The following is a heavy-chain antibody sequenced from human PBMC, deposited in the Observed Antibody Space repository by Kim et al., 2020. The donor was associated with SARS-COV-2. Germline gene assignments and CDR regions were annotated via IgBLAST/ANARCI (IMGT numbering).Heavy chain of an antibody. CDR3: ARNTDSGWYYFDY. D-gene: IGHD6-19*01. V-gene: IGHV4-59*08. Sequence: SETLSLTCTVSGGSISSYYWSWIRQPPGQELEWIGNIYYSGTTNYNPSLKSGVTLSVDKSKNQYSLKLSSVTAADTAVYYCARNTDSGWYYFDYWGQGTLVTVSS. CDR1: GGSISSYY. J-gene: IGHJ4*02. CDR2: IYYSGTT.